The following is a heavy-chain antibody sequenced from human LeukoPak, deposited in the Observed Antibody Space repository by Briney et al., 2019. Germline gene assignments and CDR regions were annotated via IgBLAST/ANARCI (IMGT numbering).Heavy chain of an antibody. Sequence: ASVKVSCKASGYTFTTYNINWVRQAPGQGREWMGWISGYNGNTNYAQKLQGRVTMTTDTSTSNAYMELRSLKSDDTAVYYCASLKNYYDSSGYLVTDAFDIWGQGTMVTVSS. CDR1: GYTFTTYN. V-gene: IGHV1-18*01. CDR2: ISGYNGNT. D-gene: IGHD3-22*01. CDR3: ASLKNYYDSSGYLVTDAFDI. J-gene: IGHJ3*02.